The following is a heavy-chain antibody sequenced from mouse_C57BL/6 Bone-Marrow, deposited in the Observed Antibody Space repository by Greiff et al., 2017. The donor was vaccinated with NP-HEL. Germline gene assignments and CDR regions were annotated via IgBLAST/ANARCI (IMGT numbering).Heavy chain of an antibody. CDR3: ARPYGNYLFAY. Sequence: EVMLVESGGGLVQPGGSLKLSCAASGFTFSDYYMYWVRQTPEKRLERVAYISNGGGSTYYPDTVKGRFTISRDNAKNTLYLQMSRLKSEDTAMYYCARPYGNYLFAYWGQGTLVTVSA. CDR1: GFTFSDYY. V-gene: IGHV5-12*01. D-gene: IGHD2-10*02. J-gene: IGHJ3*01. CDR2: ISNGGGST.